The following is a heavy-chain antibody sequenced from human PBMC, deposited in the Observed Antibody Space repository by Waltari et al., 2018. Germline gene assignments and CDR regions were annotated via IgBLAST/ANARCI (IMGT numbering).Heavy chain of an antibody. CDR1: GYTFNNYG. Sequence: QVQLVQSGAEVKKPGASVKVSCKASGYTFNNYGVAWVRQAPGQGLEWMGWISGYNGDTKFAQQFQDRLTMTTDTSTDTAYMELRSLRSDDTAVYYCARLYDNSYYNYASDYWGQGTLVTVSS. J-gene: IGHJ4*02. V-gene: IGHV1-18*01. CDR2: ISGYNGDT. D-gene: IGHD3-22*01. CDR3: ARLYDNSYYNYASDY.